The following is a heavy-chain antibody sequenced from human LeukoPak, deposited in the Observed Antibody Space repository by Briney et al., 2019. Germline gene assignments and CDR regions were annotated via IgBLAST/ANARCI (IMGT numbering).Heavy chain of an antibody. CDR2: IDTAGDT. V-gene: IGHV3-13*01. CDR3: ARGTLRTTYYYDSSGNNLFDY. J-gene: IGHJ4*02. CDR1: GFTFSNYD. D-gene: IGHD3-22*01. Sequence: GGSLRLSCAASGFTFSNYDMHWVRQATGKGLEWVSGIDTAGDTYYPGSVKGRFTISRENAKNSLYLQVNSLRAEDTAVYYCARGTLRTTYYYDSSGNNLFDYWGQGTLVTVSS.